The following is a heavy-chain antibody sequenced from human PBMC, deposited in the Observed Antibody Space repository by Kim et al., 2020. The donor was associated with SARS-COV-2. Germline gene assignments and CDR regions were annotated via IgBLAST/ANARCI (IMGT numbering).Heavy chain of an antibody. CDR3: ANRGYYDSRGYYYYYYYFDY. CDR2: ISGSGGST. J-gene: IGHJ4*02. D-gene: IGHD3-22*01. Sequence: GGSLSLSCAASGFTFSSYAMSWVRQAPGKGLEWVSAISGSGGSTYYGDSVKGRFTISRDNSKNTMYLQMNSLRAEDTAVYYCANRGYYDSRGYYYYYYYFDYWGQGTLVTVSS. CDR1: GFTFSSYA. V-gene: IGHV3-23*01.